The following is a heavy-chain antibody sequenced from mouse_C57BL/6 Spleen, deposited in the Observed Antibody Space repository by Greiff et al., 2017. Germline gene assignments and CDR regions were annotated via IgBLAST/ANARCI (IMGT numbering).Heavy chain of an antibody. V-gene: IGHV10-1*01. CDR1: GFSFNTYA. CDR3: VRHACYDCGGGAMDY. D-gene: IGHD2-4*01. CDR2: IRSKSNNYAT. Sequence: EVQLQQSGGGLVQPKGSLKLSCAASGFSFNTYAMNWVRQAPGKGLEWVARIRSKSNNYATYYADSVKDRFTISRDDSESMLYLQMNNLKTEDTAMYYCVRHACYDCGGGAMDYWGQGTSVTVSS. J-gene: IGHJ4*01.